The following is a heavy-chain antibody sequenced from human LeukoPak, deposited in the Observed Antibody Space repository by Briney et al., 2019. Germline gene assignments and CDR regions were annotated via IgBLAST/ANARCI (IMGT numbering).Heavy chain of an antibody. D-gene: IGHD6-13*01. CDR1: GYTFTGYY. J-gene: IGHJ6*03. V-gene: IGHV1-2*02. Sequence: ASVKVSCKASGYTFTGYYMHWVRQAPGQGLEWMGWINPNSGGTNYAQKFQGRVTMTRDTSISTAYMELSRLRSDDTAVYYCARDQFPSRPQQPYYMDVWGKGTTVTVSS. CDR2: INPNSGGT. CDR3: ARDQFPSRPQQPYYMDV.